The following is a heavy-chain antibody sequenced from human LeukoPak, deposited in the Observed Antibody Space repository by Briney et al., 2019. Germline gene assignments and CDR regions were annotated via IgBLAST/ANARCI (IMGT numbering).Heavy chain of an antibody. CDR3: ATSPPYDYIWGSYRSVFDY. J-gene: IGHJ4*02. CDR2: ISGSGGST. CDR1: GFTFSSYA. Sequence: GGSLRLSCAASGFTFSSYAMSWVRQAPGKGLEWVSAISGSGGSTYYADSVKGRFTISRDSSKNTLYLQMNSLRAEDTAVYYCATSPPYDYIWGSYRSVFDYWGQGTLVTVS. V-gene: IGHV3-23*01. D-gene: IGHD3-16*02.